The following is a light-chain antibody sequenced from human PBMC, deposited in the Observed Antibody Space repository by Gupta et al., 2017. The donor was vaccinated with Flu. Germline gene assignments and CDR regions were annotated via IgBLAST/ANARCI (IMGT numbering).Light chain of an antibody. CDR3: AAWHDSWGGYL. CDR1: SANIGSNT. Sequence: RVNIACAGSSANIGSNTVNWYQQVPGTAPNLLIYNDNKRRSGVPDRFSGSKSGTSASLAISGLQADEEADYYCAAWHDSWGGYLFGTGTKLTVL. J-gene: IGLJ1*01. CDR2: NDN. V-gene: IGLV1-44*01.